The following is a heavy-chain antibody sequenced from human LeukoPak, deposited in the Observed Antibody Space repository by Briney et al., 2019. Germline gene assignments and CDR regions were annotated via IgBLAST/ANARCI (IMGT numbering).Heavy chain of an antibody. CDR1: GGSISSSIYY. Sequence: SETLSLTCTVSGGSISSSIYYWGWTRQPPGKGLEWIGSIYYSGSTYYNPSLKSRVIISVDTSKNQFSLKLKSVTAADMAVYYCARLADCSSTSCYDHWGQGTLVTVSS. V-gene: IGHV4-39*01. CDR2: IYYSGST. J-gene: IGHJ4*02. D-gene: IGHD2-2*01. CDR3: ARLADCSSTSCYDH.